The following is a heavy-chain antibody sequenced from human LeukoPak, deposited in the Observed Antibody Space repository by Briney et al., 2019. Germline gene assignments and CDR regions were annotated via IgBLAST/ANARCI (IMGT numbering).Heavy chain of an antibody. CDR2: IYCSGST. J-gene: IGHJ4*02. Sequence: SETLSLTCTVSGGSISSGDFYWSWIRQPPGKGLEWIGYIYCSGSTYYNPSLKSRITISVDTSKNQFSLKLSSVTAADTAVYYCARDSPGCSATSCHDGDYFDYWGQGTLVTVSS. CDR1: GGSISSGDFY. D-gene: IGHD2-2*01. CDR3: ARDSPGCSATSCHDGDYFDY. V-gene: IGHV4-30-4*08.